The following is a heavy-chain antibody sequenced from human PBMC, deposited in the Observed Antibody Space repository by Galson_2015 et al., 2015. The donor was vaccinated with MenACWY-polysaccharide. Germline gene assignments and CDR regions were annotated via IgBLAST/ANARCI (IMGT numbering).Heavy chain of an antibody. CDR2: IDWDDFR. J-gene: IGHJ6*02. CDR3: ARTSRGSTVVYGMDV. CDR1: GFSLSTSGMC. V-gene: IGHV2-70*01. Sequence: PALVKPTQTLTLTCTFSGFSLSTSGMCVTWIRQPPGKALEWLALIDWDDFRYYSTSLKTRLTLSKDTYKNQEVLTMTKVDPVDTATYYCARTSRGSTVVYGMDVWGQGTTVTVS. D-gene: IGHD4-23*01.